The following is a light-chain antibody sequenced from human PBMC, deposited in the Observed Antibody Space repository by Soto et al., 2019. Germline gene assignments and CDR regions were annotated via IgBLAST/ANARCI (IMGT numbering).Light chain of an antibody. CDR1: TSDVGGYNS. J-gene: IGLJ2*01. CDR3: SSYTTSSTV. CDR2: DVS. V-gene: IGLV2-14*01. Sequence: QSALTQPASVSGSPGQSITISCSGTTSDVGGYNSVSWYQQHPGKAPKLMIYDVSNRPSGVSNRFSSSKSGNTASLTISGLQAEDEADYYCSSYTTSSTVFGGGTKVTVL.